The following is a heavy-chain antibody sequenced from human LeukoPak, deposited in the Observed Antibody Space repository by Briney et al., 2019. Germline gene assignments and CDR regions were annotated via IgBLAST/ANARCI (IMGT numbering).Heavy chain of an antibody. CDR2: IIPIFGTA. CDR1: GGTFGSYA. Sequence: SVKVSCKASGGTFGSYAISWVRQAPGQGLEWMGGIIPIFGTANYAQKFQGRVTITTDESTSTAYMELSSLRSEDTAVYYCARMRRDGYNFGSAYYFDYWGQGTLVTVSS. D-gene: IGHD5-24*01. CDR3: ARMRRDGYNFGSAYYFDY. V-gene: IGHV1-69*05. J-gene: IGHJ4*02.